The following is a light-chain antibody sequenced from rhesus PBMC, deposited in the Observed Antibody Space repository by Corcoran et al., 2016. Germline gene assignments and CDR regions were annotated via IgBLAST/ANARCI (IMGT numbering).Light chain of an antibody. J-gene: IGKJ1*01. V-gene: IGKV1-44*01. CDR2: AAS. Sequence: DIQMTQSPSSLSASGGDRVTSTCRASQTISSYLAWDQQKPGKVPKLLIYAASSLESGVPSRFSGSGSGTDFTLPLSSLRPEDFATYYCQQRNSHPWTFSQGAKVEIK. CDR1: QTISSY. CDR3: QQRNSHPWT.